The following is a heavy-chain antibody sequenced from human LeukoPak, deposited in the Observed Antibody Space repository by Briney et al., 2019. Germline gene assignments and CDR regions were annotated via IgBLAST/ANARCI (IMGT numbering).Heavy chain of an antibody. CDR3: ARGGMSSGWFDY. CDR1: GFTFSSYG. D-gene: IGHD6-19*01. Sequence: GRSLRLSCAASGFTFSSYGMHWVRQAPGKGLEGVAVIWYDGSNKYYADSVKGRFTISRDNSKNTLYLQMNSLRAEDTGVYYCARGGMSSGWFDYWGQGTLVTVSS. V-gene: IGHV3-33*01. J-gene: IGHJ4*02. CDR2: IWYDGSNK.